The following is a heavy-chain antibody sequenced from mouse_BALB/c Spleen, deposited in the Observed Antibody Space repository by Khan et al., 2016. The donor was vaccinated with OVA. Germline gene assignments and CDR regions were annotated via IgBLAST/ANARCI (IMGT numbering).Heavy chain of an antibody. V-gene: IGHV2-9*02. J-gene: IGHJ2*01. CDR1: GFSLTNYG. Sequence: VELVESGPGLVAPSQSLSITCTVSGFSLTNYGVHWVRQPPGKGLEWLGVIWTGGSTNYNSALMSRLSISKDNSKSQVFLKMNSLQTDDTAMYFCARNRDADYFDYWGQGTTLTVSS. CDR2: IWTGGST. CDR3: ARNRDADYFDY.